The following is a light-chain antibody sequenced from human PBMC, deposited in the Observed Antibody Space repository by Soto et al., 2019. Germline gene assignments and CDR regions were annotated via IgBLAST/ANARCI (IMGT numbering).Light chain of an antibody. CDR2: GAS. V-gene: IGKV3D-15*01. J-gene: IGKJ5*01. Sequence: EIVMTQSPATLSVSPGERATLSCRASQSVSSNLAWYQQKPGQAPRLLIYGASTRATGIPDRFSGGGSGTDFTLTISRLEPEDFAVYICQQRSNWPPTFGQGTRLEI. CDR1: QSVSSN. CDR3: QQRSNWPPT.